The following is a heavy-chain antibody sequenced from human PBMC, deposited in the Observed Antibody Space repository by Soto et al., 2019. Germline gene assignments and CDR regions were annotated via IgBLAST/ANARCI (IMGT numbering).Heavy chain of an antibody. J-gene: IGHJ6*04. D-gene: IGHD2-2*02. Sequence: ASVKVSCKASGYTFTSYAMHWVRQAPGQRLEWMGWINAGNGNTKYSQKFQGRVTITRDTSASTAYMELSSLRSEDTAVYYCARDELPLYAIYYYNGMDVCGKATTVTVSS. CDR2: INAGNGNT. V-gene: IGHV1-3*01. CDR3: ARDELPLYAIYYYNGMDV. CDR1: GYTFTSYA.